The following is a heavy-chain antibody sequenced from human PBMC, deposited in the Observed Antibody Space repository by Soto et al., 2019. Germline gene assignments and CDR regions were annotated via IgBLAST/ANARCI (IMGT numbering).Heavy chain of an antibody. Sequence: QVQLVQSGAEVKKPGASLRVSCKASGYTFTTYDINWVRQTPGQGLEWMGWVSPHSGSTGSAQKFQGRLTMTTNTTITTAYMDLISLRSDDSAVYFCARGGYSSSWEFDFWGQGTLVTVS. CDR1: GYTFTTYD. J-gene: IGHJ4*02. CDR3: ARGGYSSSWEFDF. D-gene: IGHD6-6*01. V-gene: IGHV1-8*01. CDR2: VSPHSGST.